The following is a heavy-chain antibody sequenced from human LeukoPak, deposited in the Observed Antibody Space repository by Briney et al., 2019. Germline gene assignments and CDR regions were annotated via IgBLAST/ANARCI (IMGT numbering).Heavy chain of an antibody. J-gene: IGHJ4*02. CDR2: IYYSGST. CDR3: ARDQAYCGGDCYPYYFDY. Sequence: ETLSLTCTVSGGSISSNSYYWGWIRQPPGKGLEWIGNIYYSGSTYYNPSLKSRVTISVDTSKNQFSLKLSSVTAADTAVYYCARDQAYCGGDCYPYYFDYWGQGTLVTVSS. D-gene: IGHD2-21*02. V-gene: IGHV4-39*07. CDR1: GGSISSNSYY.